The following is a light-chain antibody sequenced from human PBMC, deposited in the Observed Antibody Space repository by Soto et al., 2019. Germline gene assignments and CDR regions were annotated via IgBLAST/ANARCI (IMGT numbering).Light chain of an antibody. J-gene: IGKJ5*01. Sequence: EIVLTQSPATLSLSPGERATLSCRASQSVSSYLAWYQQKPGQAPRRLIYDASNRATGIPARFSGSGSGTDFPLTISSLEPEDFAVYYCQQRSNWRSFGQGTRLEIK. CDR1: QSVSSY. CDR2: DAS. CDR3: QQRSNWRS. V-gene: IGKV3-11*01.